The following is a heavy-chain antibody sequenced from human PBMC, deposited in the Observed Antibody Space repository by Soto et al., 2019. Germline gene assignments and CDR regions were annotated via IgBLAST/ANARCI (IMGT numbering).Heavy chain of an antibody. Sequence: QVHLVQSGAEVKKPGASVKVSCKASGYTFTNYDINWVRQAPGQGLVWMGWISTYTGNTNYAQKLQGRVTMTTDTXTXTAXMELRSLRSDDTAVYYCARGYYYGSGRPTPGGMDVWGQGTTVTVSS. CDR3: ARGYYYGSGRPTPGGMDV. CDR2: ISTYTGNT. D-gene: IGHD3-10*01. CDR1: GYTFTNYD. J-gene: IGHJ6*02. V-gene: IGHV1-18*01.